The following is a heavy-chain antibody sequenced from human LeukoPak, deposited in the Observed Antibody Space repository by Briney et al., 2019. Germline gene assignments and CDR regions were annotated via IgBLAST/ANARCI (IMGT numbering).Heavy chain of an antibody. CDR1: GGSISSGDYY. Sequence: SETLSLTCTVSGGSISSGDYYWSWLRQPPGTGLEWIGYIYYSGSTYYNPSLKSRVTISVDTSKNQFSLKLSSVTAADTAVYYCARGYCGGDCYPLPFDPWGQGTLVTVSS. J-gene: IGHJ5*02. CDR3: ARGYCGGDCYPLPFDP. V-gene: IGHV4-30-4*08. D-gene: IGHD2-21*01. CDR2: IYYSGST.